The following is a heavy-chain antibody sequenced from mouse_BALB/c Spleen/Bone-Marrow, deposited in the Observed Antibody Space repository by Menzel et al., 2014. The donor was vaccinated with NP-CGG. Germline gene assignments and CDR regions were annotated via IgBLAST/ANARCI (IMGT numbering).Heavy chain of an antibody. CDR1: GYTFTSYW. CDR3: ARSRTGTYSDY. CDR2: INPSTGYT. D-gene: IGHD4-1*01. J-gene: IGHJ2*01. V-gene: IGHV1-7*01. Sequence: QVQLKQSGAELVKPGASVKLSCKASGYTFTSYWLHWVKQRPGQGLEWIGYINPSTGYTEYNQKFKDKATLTADKSSSTAYMQLSSLTSEDSAVYYCARSRTGTYSDYWGQGTTLTVSS.